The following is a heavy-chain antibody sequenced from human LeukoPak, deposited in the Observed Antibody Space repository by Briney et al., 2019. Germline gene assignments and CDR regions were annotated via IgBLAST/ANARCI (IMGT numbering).Heavy chain of an antibody. CDR3: AKDIGGSSSGYYFDY. CDR2: ISWNSGSI. D-gene: IGHD3-16*01. J-gene: IGHJ4*02. Sequence: GRSLRLSCAASGFTFDDYAMHWVRQAPGKCLEWVSGISWNSGSIGYADSVKGRFTISRDNAKNSLYLQMNSLRAEDTALYYCAKDIGGSSSGYYFDYWGQGTLVTVSS. CDR1: GFTFDDYA. V-gene: IGHV3-9*01.